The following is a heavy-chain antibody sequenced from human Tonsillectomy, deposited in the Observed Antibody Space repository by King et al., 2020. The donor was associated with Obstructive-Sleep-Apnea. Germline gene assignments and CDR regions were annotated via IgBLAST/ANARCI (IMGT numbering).Heavy chain of an antibody. CDR3: AKWHQYGGTRYYFDY. J-gene: IGHJ4*02. CDR2: LYHTGST. V-gene: IGHV4-59*01. Sequence: VQLQESGPGLVKPSETLSLTCTVSGGSISSFYWSWIRQPPGKGLEWLGHLYHTGSTNYNPSLKSRVTISVDTSKKNFSPRRSSLTAADTAVYYCAKWHQYGGTRYYFDYWGQGTLVTVSS. CDR1: GGSISSFY. D-gene: IGHD2-8*01.